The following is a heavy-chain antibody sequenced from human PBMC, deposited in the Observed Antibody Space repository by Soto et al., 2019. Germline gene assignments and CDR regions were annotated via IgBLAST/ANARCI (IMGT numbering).Heavy chain of an antibody. D-gene: IGHD6-19*01. Sequence: PSQTLSLTCAISGDSVSSNSAAWTWIRQSPSRGLEWLGRTFYRSKWYNDYAVSVKSRITINPDTSKNQFSLQLNSVTPEDTAVYYCAREGGGWYPDYYYHYVMDVWGQGTTVTVSS. J-gene: IGHJ6*02. V-gene: IGHV6-1*01. CDR2: TFYRSKWYN. CDR3: AREGGGWYPDYYYHYVMDV. CDR1: GDSVSSNSAA.